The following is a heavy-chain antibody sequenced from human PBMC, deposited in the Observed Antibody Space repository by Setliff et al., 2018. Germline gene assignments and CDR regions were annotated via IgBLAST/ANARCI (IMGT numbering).Heavy chain of an antibody. Sequence: PGGSLRLSCTIYGFTFNKYWMYWVRRAPGKGLEWVSRINGDATIANYADSVKGRFTISRDNARNALYLQMISLRGEDSGVYFCAALDWGENFYNVDVWGKGTTVTVSS. CDR3: AALDWGENFYNVDV. D-gene: IGHD7-27*01. CDR1: GFTFNKYW. J-gene: IGHJ6*03. V-gene: IGHV3-74*01. CDR2: INGDATIA.